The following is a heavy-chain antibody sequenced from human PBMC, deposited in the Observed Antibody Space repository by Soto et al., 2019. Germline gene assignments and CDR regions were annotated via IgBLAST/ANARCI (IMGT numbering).Heavy chain of an antibody. D-gene: IGHD5-12*01. J-gene: IGHJ3*02. CDR2: IIPIFGTA. CDR3: TGERSPRRDIGGNNDAFDI. V-gene: IGHV1-69*01. Sequence: QVQLVQSGAEVKKPGSSVKVSCKASGGTFSSYGISWVRQAPGQGLEWMGGIIPIFGTANYAQKFQGRVTITADESTSTAYMELSSLRSEDTAVYYCTGERSPRRDIGGNNDAFDIWGQGTMVTVSS. CDR1: GGTFSSYG.